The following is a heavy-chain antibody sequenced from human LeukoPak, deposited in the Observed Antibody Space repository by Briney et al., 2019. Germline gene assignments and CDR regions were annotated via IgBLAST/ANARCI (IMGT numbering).Heavy chain of an antibody. V-gene: IGHV3-33*01. J-gene: IGHJ4*02. CDR3: ARDLPYGSGEF. Sequence: PGGSLRLSCAASGYTFTSYGMHWVRQAPGKGLEWVAAIWYDGSKKIYADSVRGRFTISRDDSKNTLYLQMNSLRAEDTAVYFCARDLPYGSGEFWGQGTLVTVSS. D-gene: IGHD3-10*01. CDR1: GYTFTSYG. CDR2: IWYDGSKK.